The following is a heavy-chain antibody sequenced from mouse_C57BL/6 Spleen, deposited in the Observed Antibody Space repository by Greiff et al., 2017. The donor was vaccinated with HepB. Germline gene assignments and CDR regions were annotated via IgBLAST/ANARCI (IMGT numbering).Heavy chain of an antibody. J-gene: IGHJ4*01. CDR3: AKKLRLLYAMDY. D-gene: IGHD2-4*01. Sequence: EVKLMESGGGLVKPGGSLKLSCAASGFTFSDYGMHWVRQAPEKGLEWVAYISSGSSTIYYADTVKGRFTISRDNAKNTLFLQMTSLRSEDTAMYYCAKKLRLLYAMDYWGQGTSVTVSS. CDR2: ISSGSSTI. V-gene: IGHV5-17*01. CDR1: GFTFSDYG.